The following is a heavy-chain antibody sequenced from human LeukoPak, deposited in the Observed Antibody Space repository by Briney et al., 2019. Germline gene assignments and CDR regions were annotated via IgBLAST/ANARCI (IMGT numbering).Heavy chain of an antibody. CDR3: AREGTAKAFDY. CDR2: IYHSGST. J-gene: IGHJ4*02. V-gene: IGHV4-30-2*01. D-gene: IGHD5-18*01. Sequence: SQTLSLTCAVSGGSISSGGYSWSWIRQPPGKGLEWIGYIYHSGSTYYNPSLKSRVTISVDRSKNQFSLKLSSVTAADTAVYYCAREGTAKAFDYWGQGTLVTVSS. CDR1: GGSISSGGYS.